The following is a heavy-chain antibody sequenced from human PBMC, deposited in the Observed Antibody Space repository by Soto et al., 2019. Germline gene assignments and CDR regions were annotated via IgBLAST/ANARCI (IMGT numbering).Heavy chain of an antibody. CDR1: GGSFSGYY. CDR3: ARGQWLVRD. D-gene: IGHD6-19*01. V-gene: IGHV4-34*01. J-gene: IGHJ4*02. Sequence: SATLSLTCAVYGGSFSGYYWSWIRQPPGKGLEWIGEINHSGSTNYNPSLKSRVTISVDTSKNQFSLKLSSVTAADTAVYYCARGQWLVRDWGQGTLVTVAS. CDR2: INHSGST.